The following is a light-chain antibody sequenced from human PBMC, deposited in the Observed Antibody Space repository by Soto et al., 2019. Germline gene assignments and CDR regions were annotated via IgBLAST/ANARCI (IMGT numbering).Light chain of an antibody. V-gene: IGLV1-40*01. CDR1: NSNIGAGYD. CDR3: QSYDSSLGGFVV. J-gene: IGLJ2*01. Sequence: QSVLTQPPSVSGAPGQRVTISCTGSNSNIGAGYDVHWYQQLPGTAPTLHIYGDNSRPSGVPARFSGSKSDTSASLAITGLQAEDEADYYCQSYDSSLGGFVVFGGGTQLTVL. CDR2: GDN.